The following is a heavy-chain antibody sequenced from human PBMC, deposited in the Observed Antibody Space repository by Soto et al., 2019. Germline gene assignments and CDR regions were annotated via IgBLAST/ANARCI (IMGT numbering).Heavy chain of an antibody. CDR2: IPNNGSP. D-gene: IGHD3-16*01. CDR1: GGSVRTGSYH. J-gene: IGHJ4*02. V-gene: IGHV4-61*01. Sequence: QVQLQESGPGRVKPSETLSLTCSVSGGSVRTGSYHWSWIRQPPGKGLEWIGFIPNNGSPDYNPSLQSRVVVSIDTSKDQVSLKLNSVSAADMAVYFRPRICWGGDSWGQGTLVTVSS. CDR3: PRICWGGDS.